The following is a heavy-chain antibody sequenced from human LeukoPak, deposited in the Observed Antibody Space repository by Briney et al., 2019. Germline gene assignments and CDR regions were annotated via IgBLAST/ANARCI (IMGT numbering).Heavy chain of an antibody. CDR2: IYYSGST. D-gene: IGHD5-24*01. CDR1: GGSISSGDYS. V-gene: IGHV4-30-2*05. CDR3: ARGLQDCFDP. Sequence: SETLSLTCAVSGGSISSGDYSWSWIRQPPGKGLEWIGYIYYSGSTYYNPSLKSRVTISVDTSKNQFSLKLSSVTAADTAVYYCARGLQDCFDPWGQGTLVTVSS. J-gene: IGHJ5*02.